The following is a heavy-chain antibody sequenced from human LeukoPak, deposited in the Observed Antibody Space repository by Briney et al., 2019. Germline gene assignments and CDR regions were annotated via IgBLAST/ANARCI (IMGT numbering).Heavy chain of an antibody. Sequence: PGGSLRLSCAASGFTFSDYYMSWIRQAPGKGLEWVSYISSSGTTIYYADSVKGRFTISRDNAKNSLYLQMNSLRAEDTAMYYCASANRMTEAVDYWGQGTLVTVSS. CDR1: GFTFSDYY. D-gene: IGHD2-8*01. CDR2: ISSSGTTI. J-gene: IGHJ4*02. CDR3: ASANRMTEAVDY. V-gene: IGHV3-11*01.